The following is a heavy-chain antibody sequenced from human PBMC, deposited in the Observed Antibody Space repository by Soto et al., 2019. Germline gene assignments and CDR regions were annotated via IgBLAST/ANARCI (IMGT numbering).Heavy chain of an antibody. CDR1: GFTFSSYA. Sequence: EVQILESGGGLVQPGGSLRLSCAASGFTFSSYAMYWVRQAPGKGLAWVSGISDSGTGTYYADSVKGRFTISRDNSKNTVYLQMKGLRAEDTAVYYCAKDHTVVIRDAFDIWGQGTMVNVSS. D-gene: IGHD3-22*01. J-gene: IGHJ3*02. CDR3: AKDHTVVIRDAFDI. V-gene: IGHV3-23*01. CDR2: ISDSGTGT.